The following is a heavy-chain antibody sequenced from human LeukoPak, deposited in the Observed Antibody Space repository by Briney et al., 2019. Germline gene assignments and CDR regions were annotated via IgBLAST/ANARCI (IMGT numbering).Heavy chain of an antibody. D-gene: IGHD6-19*01. Sequence: PGGSLRLSCAGPGFMFHDYAIHWVRQAPGKGLEWVSLISGDGGSTFYADSVKGRFTISRDNAKNSLYLQMNSLRDEDTAVYYCARDSEQWLFDYWGQGALVTVSS. CDR3: ARDSEQWLFDY. V-gene: IGHV3-43*02. CDR1: GFMFHDYA. CDR2: ISGDGGST. J-gene: IGHJ4*02.